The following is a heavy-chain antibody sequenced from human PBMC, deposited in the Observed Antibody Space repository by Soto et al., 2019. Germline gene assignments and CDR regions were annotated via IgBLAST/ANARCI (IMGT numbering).Heavy chain of an antibody. CDR3: ARAFGSYHYYYYGMDV. Sequence: GGSLRLSCAASGFTFSSYGMHWVRQAPGKGLEWVAVIWYDGSNKYYADSVKGRFTISRDNSKNTLYLQMNSLRAEDTAVYYCARAFGSYHYYYYGMDVWGQGTTVTVSS. J-gene: IGHJ6*02. D-gene: IGHD3-16*02. V-gene: IGHV3-33*01. CDR2: IWYDGSNK. CDR1: GFTFSSYG.